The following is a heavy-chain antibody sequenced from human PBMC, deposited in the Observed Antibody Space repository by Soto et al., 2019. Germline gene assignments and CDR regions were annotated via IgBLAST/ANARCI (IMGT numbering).Heavy chain of an antibody. CDR1: GGSFTPYY. V-gene: IGHV4-34*01. J-gene: IGHJ6*03. CDR2: IHHGRGT. Sequence: SETLSLTCAVYGGSFTPYYWSWIRQSPGKGLEWIGEIHHGRGTNYNPSLKSRVTISVDTSKNQFSLKLSSVTAADTAVYYCARHEAFYYGSGTYYYYMDVWGKGTTVTVSS. CDR3: ARHEAFYYGSGTYYYYMDV. D-gene: IGHD3-10*01.